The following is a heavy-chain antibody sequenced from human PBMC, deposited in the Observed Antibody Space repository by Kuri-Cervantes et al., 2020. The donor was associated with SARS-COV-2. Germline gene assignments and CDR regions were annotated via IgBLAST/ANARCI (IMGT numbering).Heavy chain of an antibody. J-gene: IGHJ1*01. Sequence: GESLKISCTASELAFSRYGMSWVRQAPGKGLEWVSAISGSGGSTYYADSVKGRFTISRDNSKNTLYLQTNSLKTEDTAVYYCTSQLTIFGVVPHQHWGQGTLVTVSS. V-gene: IGHV3-23*01. CDR2: ISGSGGST. CDR3: TSQLTIFGVVPHQH. D-gene: IGHD3-3*01. CDR1: ELAFSRYG.